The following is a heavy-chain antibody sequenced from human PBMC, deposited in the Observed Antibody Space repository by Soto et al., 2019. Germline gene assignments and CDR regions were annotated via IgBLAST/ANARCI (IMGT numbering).Heavy chain of an antibody. J-gene: IGHJ3*02. CDR2: FSGRSKST. D-gene: IGHD2-21*02. V-gene: IGHV3-23*01. Sequence: GGSLRLSCAASGFTVNNTAMTWVRQAPGKGLEWVSAFSGRSKSTYYATSVKGRFTISKDNSKNTLYLQMNSLRAEDTALYYCAKGTDCGDDCHSYDTFDIWGQGTVVTVSS. CDR1: GFTVNNTA. CDR3: AKGTDCGDDCHSYDTFDI.